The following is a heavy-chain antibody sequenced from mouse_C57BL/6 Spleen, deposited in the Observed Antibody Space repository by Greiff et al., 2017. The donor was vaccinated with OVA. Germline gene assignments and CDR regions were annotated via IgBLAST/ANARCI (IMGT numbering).Heavy chain of an antibody. CDR1: GYAFTNYL. Sequence: VQVVESGAELVRPGTSVKVSCKASGYAFTNYLIEWVKQRPGQGLEWIGVINPGSGGTNYNEKFKGKATLTADKSSSTAYMQLSSLTSEDSAVYFCARNSPFDYWGQGTTLTVSS. J-gene: IGHJ2*01. CDR3: ARNSPFDY. CDR2: INPGSGGT. V-gene: IGHV1-54*01.